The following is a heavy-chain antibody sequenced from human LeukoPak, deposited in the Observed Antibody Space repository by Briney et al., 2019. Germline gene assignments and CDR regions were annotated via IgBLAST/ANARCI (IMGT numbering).Heavy chain of an antibody. Sequence: SETLSLTCAVYGGSFSTYYWSWIRQPPGKGLEWIGEINHSGNTNYNPSLKRRVTISLDKSKNQFSLKLSSVTAADKAVYYCARSCRILDIVATIRARLGGNGFDIWGQGTMVTVSS. D-gene: IGHD5-12*01. J-gene: IGHJ3*02. V-gene: IGHV4-34*01. CDR2: INHSGNT. CDR1: GGSFSTYY. CDR3: ARSCRILDIVATIRARLGGNGFDI.